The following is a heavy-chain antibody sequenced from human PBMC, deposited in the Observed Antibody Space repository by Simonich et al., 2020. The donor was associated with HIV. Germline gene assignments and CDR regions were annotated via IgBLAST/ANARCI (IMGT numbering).Heavy chain of an antibody. CDR2: SNHSEST. CDR3: ARGFYQRLYYFDY. J-gene: IGHJ4*02. Sequence: QVQLQQWGAGLLKPSETLSLNCAVYGGSFSGYYWSWIRQPTGRGLEWIGESNHSESTNHHPSPTSRVTLSVDTSKNQFSLKLSSVTAADTAVYYCARGFYQRLYYFDYWGQGTLVTVSS. CDR1: GGSFSGYY. D-gene: IGHD2-2*01. V-gene: IGHV4-34*01.